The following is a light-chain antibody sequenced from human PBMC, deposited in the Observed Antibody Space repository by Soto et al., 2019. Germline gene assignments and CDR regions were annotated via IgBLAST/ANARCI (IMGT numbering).Light chain of an antibody. CDR3: QQYGSSPWT. J-gene: IGKJ1*01. CDR1: QSVSSNF. Sequence: EIVLTQSPGTLSLSPGERATLSCRASQSVSSNFLAWYQQKPGQTPRLLIYGAPTRATGIPDRFSGSGSGTDFTVTISRLEAEDSAVYYCQQYGSSPWTFGQGTKVEIK. CDR2: GAP. V-gene: IGKV3-20*01.